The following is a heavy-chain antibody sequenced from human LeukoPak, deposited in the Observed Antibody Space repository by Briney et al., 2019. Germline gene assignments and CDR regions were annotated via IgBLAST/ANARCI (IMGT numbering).Heavy chain of an antibody. D-gene: IGHD3-10*01. CDR2: ISAYNGNT. Sequence: GESLKISCKGSGYSFTSYGISWVRQAPGQGLEWMGWISAYNGNTNYAQKLQGRVTMTTDTSTSTAYMELRSLRSDDTAVYYCARNDLGPITMVRGASSPYYFDYWGQGTLVTVSS. J-gene: IGHJ4*02. V-gene: IGHV1-18*01. CDR3: ARNDLGPITMVRGASSPYYFDY. CDR1: GYSFTSYG.